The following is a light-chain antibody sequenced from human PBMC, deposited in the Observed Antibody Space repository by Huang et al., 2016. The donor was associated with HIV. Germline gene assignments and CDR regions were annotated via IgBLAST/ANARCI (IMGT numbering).Light chain of an antibody. Sequence: IQLTQSPSSLSASVGDRVTITCRASQGISSYLAWYQQRPGKAPKLLIYAASTLQSGVPSRFSGSESGTNFTLTISSLQPEDCATYYCQQLNTYPRGFTFGPGTKVDIK. J-gene: IGKJ3*01. CDR1: QGISSY. CDR2: AAS. V-gene: IGKV1-9*01. CDR3: QQLNTYPRGFT.